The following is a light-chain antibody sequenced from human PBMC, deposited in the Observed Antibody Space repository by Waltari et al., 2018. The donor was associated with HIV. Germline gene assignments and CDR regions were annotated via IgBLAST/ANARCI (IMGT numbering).Light chain of an antibody. CDR1: NIGSKS. J-gene: IGLJ2*01. CDR3: QVWDSSSDHLV. V-gene: IGLV3-21*02. CDR2: DDS. Sequence: SYVLTQPPPVSVARGPTAGVPCGGNNIGSKSVHRYQQKPGQAPVLGVYDDSDRRSEFPERLSGSNSVNTATLTISRVEAGDEADYYCQVWDSSSDHLVFGGGTKLTVL.